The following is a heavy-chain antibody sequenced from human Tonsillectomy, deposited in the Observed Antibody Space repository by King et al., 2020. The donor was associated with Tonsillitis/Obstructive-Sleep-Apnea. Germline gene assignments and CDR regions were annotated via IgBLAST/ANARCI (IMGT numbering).Heavy chain of an antibody. CDR2: ISGSGGST. CDR1: GFTFSSYA. Sequence: DVQLVESGGGLVQPGGSLRLSCAASGFTFSSYAMSWVRQAPGKGLEWVSAISGSGGSTYYADSVKGRFTISRDNSKNTLYLQMNSLRAEDTALYYCVKGGDFWSGYYYYYHMDVWGTGTTVTVSS. CDR3: VKGGDFWSGYYYYYHMDV. V-gene: IGHV3-23*04. J-gene: IGHJ6*03. D-gene: IGHD3-3*01.